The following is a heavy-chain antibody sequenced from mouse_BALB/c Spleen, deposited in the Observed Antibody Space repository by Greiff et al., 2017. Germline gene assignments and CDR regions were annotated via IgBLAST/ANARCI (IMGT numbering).Heavy chain of an antibody. V-gene: IGHV2-2*02. Sequence: QVQLQQPGPGLVQPSQSLSITCTVSGFSLTSYGVHWVRQSPGKGLEWLGVIWSGGSTDYNAAFISRLSISKDNSKSQVFFKMNSLQANDTAIYYCARLRWLLPLLAMDYWGQGTSVTVSS. CDR3: ARLRWLLPLLAMDY. D-gene: IGHD2-3*01. J-gene: IGHJ4*01. CDR1: GFSLTSYG. CDR2: IWSGGST.